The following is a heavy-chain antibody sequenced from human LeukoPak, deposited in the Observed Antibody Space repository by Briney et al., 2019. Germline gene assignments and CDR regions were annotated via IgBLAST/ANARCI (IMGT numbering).Heavy chain of an antibody. CDR3: ARDFSTRFLEWLWSLDY. D-gene: IGHD3-3*01. V-gene: IGHV3-30*02. CDR2: IRYDGSNK. Sequence: GGSLRLSCAASGFTFSSYGMHWVRQAPGKGLEWVAFIRYDGSNKYYADSVKGRFTISRDNSKNTLYLPMNSLRAEDTAVYYCARDFSTRFLEWLWSLDYWSKRKQVSVSS. CDR1: GFTFSSYG. J-gene: IGHJ4*02.